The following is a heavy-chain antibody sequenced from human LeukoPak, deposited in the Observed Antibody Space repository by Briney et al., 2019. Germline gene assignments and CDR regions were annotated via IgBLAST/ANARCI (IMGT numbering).Heavy chain of an antibody. D-gene: IGHD3-22*01. V-gene: IGHV3-23*01. CDR2: ISGSGGST. CDR1: GFTFSNYG. Sequence: PGGSLRLSCAASGFTFSNYGMHWVRQAPGKGLEWVSAISGSGGSTYYADSVKGRFTISRDNSKNTLYLQMNSLRAEDTAVYYCAKDPYDYYDSSGYYYEPYFDYWGQGTLVTVSS. J-gene: IGHJ4*02. CDR3: AKDPYDYYDSSGYYYEPYFDY.